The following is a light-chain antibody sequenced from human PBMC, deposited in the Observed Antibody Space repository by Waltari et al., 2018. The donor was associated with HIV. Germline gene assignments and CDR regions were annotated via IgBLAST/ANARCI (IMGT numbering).Light chain of an antibody. CDR1: ISDVGNSDL. V-gene: IGLV2-23*02. CDR2: DVK. CDR3: CSYAGTHTYV. Sequence: QSALTQPASVSGSPGQSITISCTGSISDVGNSDLVSWYQQYPGKAPKLIIYDVKKWPSGISDRFSSSKSGTTTSLTISGLQADDEADYYCCSYAGTHTYVFGTGTRVTVL. J-gene: IGLJ1*01.